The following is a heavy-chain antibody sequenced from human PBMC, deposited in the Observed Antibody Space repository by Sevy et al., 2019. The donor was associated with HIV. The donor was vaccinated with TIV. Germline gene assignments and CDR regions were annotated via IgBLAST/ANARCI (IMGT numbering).Heavy chain of an antibody. V-gene: IGHV3-30*04. J-gene: IGHJ4*02. Sequence: GESLKISCAASGFTFNTHAMNWVRQAPGKGLEWVALIWDDGSDKYYADSVKGRFTISRDNSKNMLYLQMNSLRPEDTAVYYCARDLVGATSDWGQGTLVTVSS. CDR2: IWDDGSDK. D-gene: IGHD1-26*01. CDR3: ARDLVGATSD. CDR1: GFTFNTHA.